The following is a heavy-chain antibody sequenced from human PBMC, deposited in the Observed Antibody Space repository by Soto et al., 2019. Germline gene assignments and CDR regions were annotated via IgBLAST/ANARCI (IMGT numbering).Heavy chain of an antibody. CDR3: ARMGRSSCALKN. Sequence: EVQLVESGGGLVQPGGSLRRSCAASGFTFSSYWMSWVRQAPGKGLEWVANVKQDGSEKYYVDSVKGRFTISRDNAKNSLYLQMNSLRDEDTAVYYCARMGRSSCALKNWGQGTLVTVSS. D-gene: IGHD6-13*01. V-gene: IGHV3-7*01. CDR1: GFTFSSYW. J-gene: IGHJ4*02. CDR2: VKQDGSEK.